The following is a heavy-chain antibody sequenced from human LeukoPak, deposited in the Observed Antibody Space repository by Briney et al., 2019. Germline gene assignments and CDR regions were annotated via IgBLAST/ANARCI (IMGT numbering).Heavy chain of an antibody. CDR1: GGSISTSDYY. V-gene: IGHV4-39*07. D-gene: IGHD5-18*01. Sequence: SETLSLTCTVSGGSISTSDYYWGWIRQPPGKGLEWFGSIYYSGSAYYNPSLKSRVTISVDTSKNQFSLKLSSVTAADTAVYYCAREPGGDTAMAVGMFDYWGQGTLVTVSS. CDR2: IYYSGSA. J-gene: IGHJ4*02. CDR3: AREPGGDTAMAVGMFDY.